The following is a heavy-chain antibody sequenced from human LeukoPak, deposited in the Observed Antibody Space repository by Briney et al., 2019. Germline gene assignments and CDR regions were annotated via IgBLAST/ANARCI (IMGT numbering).Heavy chain of an antibody. CDR1: GFTFSSYG. CDR2: IRYDGSNK. V-gene: IGHV3-30*02. J-gene: IGHJ6*03. CDR3: AKDIDYYYYMDV. Sequence: GGSLRLSCAASGFTFSSYGMHWVRQAPGKGLEWVAFIRYDGSNKYYADSVKGRFTISRDNSKNTLYLQMNSLRAEDTAVYYCAKDIDYYYYMDVWGKGTTVTVS. D-gene: IGHD2-15*01.